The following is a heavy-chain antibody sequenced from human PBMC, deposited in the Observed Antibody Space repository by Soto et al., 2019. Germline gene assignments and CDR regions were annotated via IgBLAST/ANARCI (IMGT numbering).Heavy chain of an antibody. CDR2: ISGSGGST. D-gene: IGHD3-3*01. V-gene: IGHV3-23*01. CDR3: AKRFLEWLLYGMDV. J-gene: IGHJ6*02. CDR1: GFTFSSYA. Sequence: GGSLRLSCAASGFTFSSYAMSWVRQAPGRGLEWVSAISGSGGSTYYADSVKGRFTISRDNSKNTLYLQMNSLRAEDTAVYYCAKRFLEWLLYGMDVWGQGTTVTVSS.